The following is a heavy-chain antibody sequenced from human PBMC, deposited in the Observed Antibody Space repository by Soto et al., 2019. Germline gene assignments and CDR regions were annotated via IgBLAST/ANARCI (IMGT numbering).Heavy chain of an antibody. CDR3: AKCMQVHWNYDANYX. Sequence: PRGSPRLSCAASGFSFSSCSMSWVRQAPGKGLEWVENITPTGGTTYYADSVKGRFTISRDTSRNTLYPHMNSLRPEDTALYYCAKCMQVHWNYDANYXRGQGTIGTVS. J-gene: IGHJ3*02. V-gene: IGHV3-23*01. D-gene: IGHD1-7*01. CDR1: GFSFSSCS. CDR2: ITPTGGTT.